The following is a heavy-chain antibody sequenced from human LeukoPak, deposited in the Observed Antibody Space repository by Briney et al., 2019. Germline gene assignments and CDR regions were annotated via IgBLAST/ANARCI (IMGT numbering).Heavy chain of an antibody. CDR3: ATSRLWFGEFY. D-gene: IGHD3-10*01. Sequence: GASVKVSCKASGYTFTDYYMHWVRQAPGQGFEWMGWINPNDGDTNYAQKFQGRVTMTRDTSISTAHMEVSRLRSDDTAVYYCATSRLWFGEFYWGQGTLVTVSS. V-gene: IGHV1-2*02. J-gene: IGHJ4*02. CDR2: INPNDGDT. CDR1: GYTFTDYY.